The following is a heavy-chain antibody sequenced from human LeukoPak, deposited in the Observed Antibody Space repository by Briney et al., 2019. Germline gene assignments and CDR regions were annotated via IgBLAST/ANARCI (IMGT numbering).Heavy chain of an antibody. V-gene: IGHV4-59*08. CDR2: IYYSGST. J-gene: IGHJ4*02. CDR1: GGSISSYY. D-gene: IGHD2-8*01. CDR3: ARREVMGHFDY. Sequence: SETLSLTCTVSGGSISSYYWSWIRQPPGKGLEWIGYIYYSGSTNYNPSLKSRVTISVDTSKNQFSLKLSSVTAADTAVYYCARREVMGHFDYWGQGTLVTVSS.